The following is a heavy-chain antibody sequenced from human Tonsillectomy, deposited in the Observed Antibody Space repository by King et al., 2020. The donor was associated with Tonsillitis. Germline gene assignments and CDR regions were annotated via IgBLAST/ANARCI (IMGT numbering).Heavy chain of an antibody. CDR2: IDHSGIT. D-gene: IGHD3-22*01. CDR1: GGSFSDYF. J-gene: IGHJ6*03. V-gene: IGHV4-34*01. CDR3: SRGGSFYYDSSAKPYYFHYYMDV. Sequence: VQLQQWGAGLLKPSETLSLTCAVYGGSFSDYFWSWIRQPPGKGLEWIGEIDHSGITNYNPSLKSRVTISVDTCKHQFSLKLTSVTAADTAVYYCSRGGSFYYDSSAKPYYFHYYMDVWGKGTTVTVSS.